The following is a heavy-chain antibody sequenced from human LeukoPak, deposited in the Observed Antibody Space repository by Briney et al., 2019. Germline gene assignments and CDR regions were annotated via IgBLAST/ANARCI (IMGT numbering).Heavy chain of an antibody. CDR2: ISWNSGSI. CDR1: GFTFDDYA. Sequence: GGSLRLSCAASGFTFDDYAMHWVRQAPGKGLEWVSGISWNSGSIGYADSVKGRFTISRDNAKNSLYLQMNSLRAEDTAVYYCAKDEHEYDAFDIWGQGTMVTVSS. J-gene: IGHJ3*02. D-gene: IGHD1/OR15-1a*01. CDR3: AKDEHEYDAFDI. V-gene: IGHV3-9*01.